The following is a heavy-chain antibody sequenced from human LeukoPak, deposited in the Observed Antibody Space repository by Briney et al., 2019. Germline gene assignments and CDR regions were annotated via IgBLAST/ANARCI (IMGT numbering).Heavy chain of an antibody. CDR2: IYTSGST. CDR1: GGSISSGSYY. V-gene: IGHV4-61*02. CDR3: AMGAGSGSYYNPFHFDY. Sequence: SQTLSLTCNVSGGSISSGSYYWNWIRQPAGKGLEWIGRIYTSGSTNYNPSLKSRVTISVDTSKNQLSLKLSSVTAADTAVYYCAMGAGSGSYYNPFHFDYWGQGTLVTVSS. D-gene: IGHD3-10*01. J-gene: IGHJ4*02.